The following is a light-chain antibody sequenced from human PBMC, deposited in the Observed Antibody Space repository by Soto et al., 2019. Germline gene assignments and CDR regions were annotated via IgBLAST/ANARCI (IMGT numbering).Light chain of an antibody. CDR2: GAS. Sequence: EIVLPQSPGTLSLSPWERATLSCRASQSVSSNYLAWYQQKPGQAPRFLIYGASSSASGIPDRFSGSGSGRDFTLTICRLEHEDFAVYYCHQYGSLPQGTVGQGNKVEIK. V-gene: IGKV3-20*01. CDR1: QSVSSNY. J-gene: IGKJ1*01. CDR3: HQYGSLPQGT.